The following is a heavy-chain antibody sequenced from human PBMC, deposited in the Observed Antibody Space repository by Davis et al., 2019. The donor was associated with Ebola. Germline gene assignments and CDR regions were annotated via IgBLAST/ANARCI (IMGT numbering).Heavy chain of an antibody. Sequence: ASVKVSCKASGYTFTSYAMHWVRQAPGQRLEWMGWINAGNGNTKYSQKFQGRVTITRDTSASTAYMELSSLRSEDTAVYYCARDHYRASGSSGLLDYWGKGTLVTVSS. J-gene: IGHJ4*02. CDR3: ARDHYRASGSSGLLDY. CDR2: INAGNGNT. CDR1: GYTFTSYA. V-gene: IGHV1-3*01. D-gene: IGHD6-6*01.